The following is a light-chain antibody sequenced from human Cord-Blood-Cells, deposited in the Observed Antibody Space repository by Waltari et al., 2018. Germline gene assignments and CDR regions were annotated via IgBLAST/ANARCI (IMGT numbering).Light chain of an antibody. CDR2: GAS. Sequence: IVLTQSPGTLSSSPGERTTLSCRTRYSLSSSYLAWYQQKPGQAPRLLIYGASSRATGIPDRFSGSGSGTDFTLTISRLEPEDFAVYYCQQYGSSPMTFGQGTKVEIK. CDR3: QQYGSSPMT. CDR1: YSLSSSY. J-gene: IGKJ1*01. V-gene: IGKV3-20*01.